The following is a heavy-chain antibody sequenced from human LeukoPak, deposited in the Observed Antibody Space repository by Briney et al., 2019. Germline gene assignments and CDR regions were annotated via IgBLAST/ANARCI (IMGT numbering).Heavy chain of an antibody. Sequence: PETLSLTCAVSGYSISVGYYWGWFGQPPGKGLEGIGGIYHSGSTYYNPSLTSRVTISVDTSKNQFSLKLSSVTAADTAVYYCARNDILTGYSSTEFDYWGQGTLVTVSS. V-gene: IGHV4-38-2*01. CDR1: GYSISVGYY. CDR2: IYHSGST. J-gene: IGHJ4*02. D-gene: IGHD3-9*01. CDR3: ARNDILTGYSSTEFDY.